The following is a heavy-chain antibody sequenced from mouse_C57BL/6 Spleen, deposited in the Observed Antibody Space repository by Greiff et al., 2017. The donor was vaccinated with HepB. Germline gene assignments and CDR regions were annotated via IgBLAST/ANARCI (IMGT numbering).Heavy chain of an antibody. V-gene: IGHV1-53*01. CDR1: GYTFTSYW. D-gene: IGHD1-1*01. J-gene: IGHJ3*01. CDR3: AREGVYYYGSSLPY. CDR2: INPSNGGT. Sequence: QVQLKQPGTELVKPGASVKLSCKASGYTFTSYWMHWVKQRPGQGLEWIGNINPSNGGTNYNEKFKSKATLTVDKSSSTAYMQLSSLTSEDSAVYYCAREGVYYYGSSLPYWGQGTLVTVSA.